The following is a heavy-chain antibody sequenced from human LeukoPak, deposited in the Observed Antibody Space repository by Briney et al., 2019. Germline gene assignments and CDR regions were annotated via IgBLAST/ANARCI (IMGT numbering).Heavy chain of an antibody. Sequence: PGGSLILSCAASGFTFSSYWMSWVRQAPGKGLEWVANIKQDGSEKYYVDSVKGRFTISRDNAKNSLYLQMYSLRAEDTAVYYCARGNYYDSSGYFLYWGQGTLVTVSS. V-gene: IGHV3-7*04. CDR3: ARGNYYDSSGYFLY. CDR1: GFTFSSYW. D-gene: IGHD3-22*01. CDR2: IKQDGSEK. J-gene: IGHJ4*02.